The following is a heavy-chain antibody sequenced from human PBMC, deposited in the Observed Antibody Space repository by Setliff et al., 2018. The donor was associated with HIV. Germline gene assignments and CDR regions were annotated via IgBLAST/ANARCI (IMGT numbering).Heavy chain of an antibody. V-gene: IGHV5-51*01. Sequence: PGESLKISCKGSGYSFTSNWIGWVRKMPGKGLEWRGIIYPADSDARYSPSSQGQVTISADKSISTAYLQWSTMKASDTAIYYCARHRHTAAGTLDAFDIWGQGTVVTVSS. D-gene: IGHD6-13*01. CDR2: IYPADSDA. CDR3: ARHRHTAAGTLDAFDI. CDR1: GYSFTSNW. J-gene: IGHJ3*02.